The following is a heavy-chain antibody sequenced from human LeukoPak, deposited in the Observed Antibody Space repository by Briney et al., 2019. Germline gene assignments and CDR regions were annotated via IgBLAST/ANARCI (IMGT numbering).Heavy chain of an antibody. CDR2: INHSGST. V-gene: IGHV4-34*01. J-gene: IGHJ4*02. CDR1: GGSFSGYY. D-gene: IGHD4-17*01. Sequence: ASETLSLTCAVYGGSFSGYYWSWIRQPPGKGLEWIGEINHSGSTNYNPSLKSRVTISVDTSKNQFSLKLSSVTAADTAVYYCARAHGDYMNYFDYWGQGTLVTVSS. CDR3: ARAHGDYMNYFDY.